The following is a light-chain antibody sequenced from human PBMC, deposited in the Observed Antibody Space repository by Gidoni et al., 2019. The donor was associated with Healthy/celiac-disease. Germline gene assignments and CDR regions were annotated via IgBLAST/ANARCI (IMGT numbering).Light chain of an antibody. CDR3: QQYDNLPG. V-gene: IGKV1-33*01. J-gene: IGKJ4*01. CDR1: QDTSYY. Sequence: DIQMTQSPSSLSASVGDRVTITCQASQDTSYYLKWYPQKPGKAPKLLIYDASNLETGVPSRFSGSGSGTDFTFTISSLQPEDIATYYCQQYDNLPGFGGGTKVEIK. CDR2: DAS.